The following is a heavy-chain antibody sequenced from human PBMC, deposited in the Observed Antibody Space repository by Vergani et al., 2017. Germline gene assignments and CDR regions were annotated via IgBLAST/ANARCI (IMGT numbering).Heavy chain of an antibody. D-gene: IGHD6-6*01. CDR2: ISRNSNSI. V-gene: IGHV3-9*02. J-gene: IGHJ5*02. Sequence: EVQLEESGGGLVLPGRSLRLSCVASGFTSAGYAMHWVRQAPGKGLEWVSGISRNSNSIGYPDSVKGRFTISRDNAKNSLYLQKNSLRAEDTALYYCAKDLGPSSGGGWFDPWGQGTLVPVSS. CDR1: GFTSAGYA. CDR3: AKDLGPSSGGGWFDP.